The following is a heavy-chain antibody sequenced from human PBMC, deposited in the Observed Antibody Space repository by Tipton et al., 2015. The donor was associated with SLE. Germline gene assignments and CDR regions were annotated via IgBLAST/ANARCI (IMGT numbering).Heavy chain of an antibody. Sequence: TLSLTCTVSGGSISSHYWSWIRQPPGKGLEWIGYIYYSGSTNYNPSLKSRVTISVDTSKNQFSLELSSVTAADTAVYYCATLHLYSYPSGYWGQGTLVTVSS. CDR1: GGSISSHY. CDR2: IYYSGST. J-gene: IGHJ4*02. CDR3: ATLHLYSYPSGY. V-gene: IGHV4-59*11. D-gene: IGHD5-18*01.